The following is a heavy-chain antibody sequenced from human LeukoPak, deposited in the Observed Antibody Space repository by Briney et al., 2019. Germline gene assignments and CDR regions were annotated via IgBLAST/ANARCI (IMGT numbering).Heavy chain of an antibody. CDR3: ARGLAISPYYYYYMDV. CDR1: GGSISSYY. V-gene: IGHV4-59*01. J-gene: IGHJ6*03. D-gene: IGHD3-3*01. CDR2: IYYSGST. Sequence: SVTLSLTCTVSGGSISSYYWSWIRQPPGKGLEWIGYIYYSGSTNYNPSLKSRVTISVDTSKNQFSLKLSSVTAADTAVYYCARGLAISPYYYYYMDVWGKGTTVTVSS.